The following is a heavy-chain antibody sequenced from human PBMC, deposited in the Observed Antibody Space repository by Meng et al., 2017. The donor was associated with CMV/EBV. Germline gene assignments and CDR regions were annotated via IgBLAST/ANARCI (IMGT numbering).Heavy chain of an antibody. CDR1: GYTFIDHY. D-gene: IGHD3-3*01. Sequence: ASVKVSCKASGYTFIDHYIHWVRQAPGQGLEWTGWMNPNSGNTGYAQKFQGRVTMTRNTSISTAYMELSSLRSEDTAVYYCARGISGYDFWSGYYTHLDYWGQGTLVTVSS. V-gene: IGHV1-8*02. J-gene: IGHJ4*02. CDR2: MNPNSGNT. CDR3: ARGISGYDFWSGYYTHLDY.